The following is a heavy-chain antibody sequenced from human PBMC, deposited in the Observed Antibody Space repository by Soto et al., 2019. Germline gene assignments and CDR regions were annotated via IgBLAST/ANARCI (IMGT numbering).Heavy chain of an antibody. J-gene: IGHJ4*02. Sequence: GQSLKISCKGSGYSFTSYWIGWVRQLPGKGLARMGIIYPGDSDTRYSPSFQGQVTISADKSITTTYLQWSSLKASDTAIYHGAGLFNTSGCYDYWEQGCLGTVCS. D-gene: IGHD6-19*01. V-gene: IGHV5-51*01. CDR2: IYPGDSDT. CDR3: AGLFNTSGCYDY. CDR1: GYSFTSYW.